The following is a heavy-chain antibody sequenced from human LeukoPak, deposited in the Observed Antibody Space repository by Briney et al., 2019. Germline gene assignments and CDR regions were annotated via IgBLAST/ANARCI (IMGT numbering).Heavy chain of an antibody. D-gene: IGHD2/OR15-2a*01. CDR2: IWNDGSNK. Sequence: GGSLRLSCAASRFTFNSYGMHWVRQAPGKGLEWVAYIWNDGSNKYYADSVKGRLTISRDNSKNTLYMQMNSLRPEDTAVYYCAKKTYNSPRRRDGFDIWGQGTMVTVSS. V-gene: IGHV3-30*02. CDR1: RFTFNSYG. J-gene: IGHJ3*02. CDR3: AKKTYNSPRRRDGFDI.